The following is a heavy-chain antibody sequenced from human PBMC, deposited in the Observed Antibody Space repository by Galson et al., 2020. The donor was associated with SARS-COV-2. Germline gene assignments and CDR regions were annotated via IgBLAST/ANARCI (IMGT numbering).Heavy chain of an antibody. CDR1: GFTFSSYA. V-gene: IGHV3-23*01. CDR3: AKMECIAVAATPH. Sequence: GGSLRLSCAASGFTFSSYAMNWVRQAPGKRLEWVSAISGSGASTYYADSVKGRFTISRDNSKNTLYLQMNSLRAEDTAVYYCAKMECIAVAATPHWGQGTLVTVSS. CDR2: ISGSGAST. D-gene: IGHD6-19*01. J-gene: IGHJ4*02.